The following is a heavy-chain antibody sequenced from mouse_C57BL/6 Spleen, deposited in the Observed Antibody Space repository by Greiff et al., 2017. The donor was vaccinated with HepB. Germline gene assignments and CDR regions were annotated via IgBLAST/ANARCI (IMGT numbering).Heavy chain of an antibody. Sequence: VQLQQSGAELVKPGASVKLSCKASGYTFTSYWMHWVKQRPGQGLEWIGMIHPNSGSTNYNEKFKSKATLTVDKSSSTAYMQLSSLTSEDSAVYYCARSSSGPFAYWGQGTLVTVSA. CDR2: IHPNSGST. J-gene: IGHJ3*01. V-gene: IGHV1-64*01. D-gene: IGHD3-2*02. CDR3: ARSSSGPFAY. CDR1: GYTFTSYW.